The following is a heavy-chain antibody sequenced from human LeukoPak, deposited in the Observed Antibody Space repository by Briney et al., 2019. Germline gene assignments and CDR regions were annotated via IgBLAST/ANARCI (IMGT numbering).Heavy chain of an antibody. J-gene: IGHJ4*02. D-gene: IGHD5-18*01. CDR2: INHSGST. Sequence: SETLSLTCAVYGGSFSGYYWSWIRQPPGKGLEWIGEINHSGSTNYNPSLKSRVTISVDTSKNQFSLKLSSVTAADTAVYYCASLSRRYSYGAYSFDYWGQGTLVTVSS. CDR1: GGSFSGYY. CDR3: ASLSRRYSYGAYSFDY. V-gene: IGHV4-34*01.